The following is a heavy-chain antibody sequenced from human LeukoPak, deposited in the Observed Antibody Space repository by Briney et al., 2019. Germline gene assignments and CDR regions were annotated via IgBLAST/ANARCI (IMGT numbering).Heavy chain of an antibody. D-gene: IGHD4-17*01. CDR1: GGSTSSSSYY. V-gene: IGHV4-39*01. CDR2: IYYSGST. CDR3: ARGDLTTVNRTGGWYFDY. J-gene: IGHJ4*02. Sequence: LETLSLTPTVSGGSTSSSSYYWGWIRQPPGKGLEWIGSIYYSGSTYYNPPLKSRVTTSVDTSKNQYSLKLSSVTAADTAVYYCARGDLTTVNRTGGWYFDYWGQGTLVTVSS.